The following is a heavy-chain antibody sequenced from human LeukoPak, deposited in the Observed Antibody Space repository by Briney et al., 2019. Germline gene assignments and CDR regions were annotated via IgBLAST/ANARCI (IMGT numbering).Heavy chain of an antibody. CDR2: INPNSGGT. D-gene: IGHD3-10*01. CDR1: GYTFTGYY. Sequence: ASVKVSCKASGYTFTGYYMHWVRQAPGQGLEWMGWINPNSGGTNYAQKFQGRVTMTRDTSISTAYMELSRLRSDDTAVYYCARDRGFANTYYYYYYMDVWGKGTTVTISS. J-gene: IGHJ6*03. V-gene: IGHV1-2*02. CDR3: ARDRGFANTYYYYYYMDV.